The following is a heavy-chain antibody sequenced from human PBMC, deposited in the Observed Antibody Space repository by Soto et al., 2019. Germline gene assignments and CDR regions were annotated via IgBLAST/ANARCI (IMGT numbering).Heavy chain of an antibody. V-gene: IGHV1-18*01. CDR1: GYTFTSYG. CDR2: ISAYNGNT. D-gene: IGHD2-15*01. J-gene: IGHJ4*02. Sequence: ASVKVSCKASGYTFTSYGISWVRQPPGQGLEWMGWISAYNGNTNYAQKLQGRVTMTTDTSTSTAYMELRSLRSDDTAVYYCVVAAHPYYFAYRGQGTLVTVSS. CDR3: VVAAHPYYFAY.